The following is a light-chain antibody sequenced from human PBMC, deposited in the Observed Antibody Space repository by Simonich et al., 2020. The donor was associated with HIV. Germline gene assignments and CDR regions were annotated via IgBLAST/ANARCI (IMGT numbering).Light chain of an antibody. CDR2: GAS. CDR3: QQYNNWPSPFT. Sequence: EIVMTQSPATLSVSPGERATLSCRVSQNVASNLAWYQQKPGQAPRLLIYGASRRATGIPARVSGSGFGTEFTLTISSMQSEDFAVYYCQQYNNWPSPFTFGPGTKVDIE. V-gene: IGKV3-15*01. CDR1: QNVASN. J-gene: IGKJ3*01.